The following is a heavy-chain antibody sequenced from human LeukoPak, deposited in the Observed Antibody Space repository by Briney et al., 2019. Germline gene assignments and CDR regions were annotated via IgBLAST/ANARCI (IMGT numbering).Heavy chain of an antibody. CDR3: ARGSSGYYPY. V-gene: IGHV4-59*01. CDR2: ISHSGST. Sequence: PSETLSLTCTVSGASISSYDCSWIRQPPGKALEWIGYISHSGSTNYNPSLKSRVTISTDTSKNQFSLKLSSVTTADTAVHYCARGSSGYYPYWGRGTLVTVSS. CDR1: GASISSYD. J-gene: IGHJ4*02. D-gene: IGHD3-22*01.